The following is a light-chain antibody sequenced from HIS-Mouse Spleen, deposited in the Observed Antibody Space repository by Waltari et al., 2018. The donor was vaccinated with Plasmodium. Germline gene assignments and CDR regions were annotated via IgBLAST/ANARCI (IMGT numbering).Light chain of an antibody. CDR2: KDS. Sequence: SYELTQPPSVSVSPGQTARITCSGDALPKQYAYWYQQKPGQAPGLVIYKDSERPSGIPERFSGSSSGTTGTLTISGVQAEDEADYCCQSADSSGTYRVFGGGTKLTVL. V-gene: IGLV3-25*03. J-gene: IGLJ2*01. CDR1: ALPKQY. CDR3: QSADSSGTYRV.